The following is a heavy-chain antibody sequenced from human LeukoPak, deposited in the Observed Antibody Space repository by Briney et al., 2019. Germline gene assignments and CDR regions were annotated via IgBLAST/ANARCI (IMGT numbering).Heavy chain of an antibody. CDR3: TRVRSDTGRDACPEY. CDR2: IKKDGSEK. V-gene: IGHV3-7*03. J-gene: IGHJ4*02. D-gene: IGHD2-8*02. Sequence: GGSLRPSCVASGFIFSNFWMSWVRQAPGKGLEWVANIKKDGSEKHYVDSVKGRFTISRDNAKSSLYLQMSSLRAEDTAVYYCTRVRSDTGRDACPEYWGQGTLVTVSS. CDR1: GFIFSNFW.